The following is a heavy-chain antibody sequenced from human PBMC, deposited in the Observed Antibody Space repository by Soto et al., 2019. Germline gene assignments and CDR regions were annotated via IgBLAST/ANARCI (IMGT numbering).Heavy chain of an antibody. Sequence: EVQLVESGGGLVQPGGSLRLSCAASGFTIGAYGFNWVRQAPGKALEYISAISSYGGNIYYANSVKGKFTISRDNSKKTLYLHMGSLRAEDMGVYSCARDVGSGNYYKEVYYYYYMDVWGKGTTVTVSS. J-gene: IGHJ6*03. CDR1: GFTIGAYG. CDR3: ARDVGSGNYYKEVYYYYYMDV. CDR2: ISSYGGNI. V-gene: IGHV3-64*01. D-gene: IGHD3-10*01.